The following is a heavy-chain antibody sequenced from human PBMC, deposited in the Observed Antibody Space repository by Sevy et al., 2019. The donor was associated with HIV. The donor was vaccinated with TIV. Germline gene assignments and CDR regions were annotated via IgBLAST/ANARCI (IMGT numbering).Heavy chain of an antibody. D-gene: IGHD3-22*01. J-gene: IGHJ4*02. CDR1: GYTFTGYY. V-gene: IGHV1-2*02. Sequence: ASVKVSCKASGYTFTGYYMHWVRQAPGQGLEWMGWINPNSGGTNYAQMFQGRVTMTRDTSISTAYMELSRLRSDDTAVYYCAREAGYYDSSAELDYWGQGTLVTVSS. CDR3: AREAGYYDSSAELDY. CDR2: INPNSGGT.